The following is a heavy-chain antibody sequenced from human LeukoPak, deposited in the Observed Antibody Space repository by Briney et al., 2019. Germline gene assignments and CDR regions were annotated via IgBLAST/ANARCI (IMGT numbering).Heavy chain of an antibody. Sequence: GGSLRLSCAASGFTFSSYSMNWVRQAPGKGLEWVSSISSSSSYIYYADSVKGRFTISRDNAKNSLYLQMNSLRAEDTAVYYCAKEERITYYFDYWGQGTLVTVSS. D-gene: IGHD2-15*01. CDR1: GFTFSSYS. J-gene: IGHJ4*02. V-gene: IGHV3-21*04. CDR3: AKEERITYYFDY. CDR2: ISSSSSYI.